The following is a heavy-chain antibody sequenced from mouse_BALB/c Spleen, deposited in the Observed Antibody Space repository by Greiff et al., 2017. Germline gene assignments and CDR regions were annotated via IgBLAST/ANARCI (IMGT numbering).Heavy chain of an antibody. CDR2: ISDGGSYT. CDR3: ARLIYYDYDVGAMDY. Sequence: EVQGVESGGGLVKPGGSLKLSCAASGFTFSDYYMYWVRQTPEKRLEWVATISDGGSYTYYPDSVKGRFTISRDNAKNNLYLQMSSLKSEDTAMYYCARLIYYDYDVGAMDYWGQGTSVTVSS. D-gene: IGHD2-4*01. J-gene: IGHJ4*01. CDR1: GFTFSDYY. V-gene: IGHV5-4*02.